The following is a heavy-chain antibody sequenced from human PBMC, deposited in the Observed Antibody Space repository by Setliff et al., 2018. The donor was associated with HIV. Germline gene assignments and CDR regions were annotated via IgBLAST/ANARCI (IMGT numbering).Heavy chain of an antibody. Sequence: SETLSLTCTVSGGSMTGHYWSWIRQSPGKGLERIGSIYSSGSINYNPSVKSRVTISIDTSKKQFALRLTSVTAADTALYFCARDIATVATPDRADWGQGTLVTSPQ. CDR2: IYSSGSI. V-gene: IGHV4-59*11. CDR3: ARDIATVATPDRAD. D-gene: IGHD4-17*01. J-gene: IGHJ4*02. CDR1: GGSMTGHY.